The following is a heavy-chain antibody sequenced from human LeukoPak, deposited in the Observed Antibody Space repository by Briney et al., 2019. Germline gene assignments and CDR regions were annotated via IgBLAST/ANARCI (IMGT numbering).Heavy chain of an antibody. V-gene: IGHV1-3*01. CDR2: INAGNGNT. D-gene: IGHD3-9*01. Sequence: ASVKVSCKASGYTFTSYAMHWVRQAPEQRLEWMGWINAGNGNTKYSQKFQGRVTITRDTSASTAYMELSSLRSEDTAVYYCARAQLRYFDWVFGYWGQGTLVTVSS. CDR1: GYTFTSYA. J-gene: IGHJ4*02. CDR3: ARAQLRYFDWVFGY.